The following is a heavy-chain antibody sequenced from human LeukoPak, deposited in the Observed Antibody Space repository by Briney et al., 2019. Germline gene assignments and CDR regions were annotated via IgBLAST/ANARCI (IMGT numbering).Heavy chain of an antibody. J-gene: IGHJ4*02. Sequence: GESLKISCKGSGYRFTSHWMGWVRQMPGKGLEWMGIIYPDDSETRYSPSFQGQVTISADKSISTTYLQWSSLKASDTAMYYCARAPLITGTTDYWGQGTLVTVSS. CDR3: ARAPLITGTTDY. CDR1: GYRFTSHW. D-gene: IGHD1-20*01. CDR2: IYPDDSET. V-gene: IGHV5-51*01.